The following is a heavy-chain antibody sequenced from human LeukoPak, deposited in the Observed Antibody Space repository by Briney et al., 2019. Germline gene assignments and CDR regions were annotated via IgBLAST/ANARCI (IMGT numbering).Heavy chain of an antibody. CDR3: AKDMVPDYYGSGSYSRAFDY. CDR2: ISSSGSTI. D-gene: IGHD3-10*01. CDR1: GFTFSSYE. J-gene: IGHJ4*02. Sequence: HPGGSLRLSCAASGFTFSSYEMNWVRQAPGKGLEGVSYISSSGSTIYYADSVKGRFTISRDNAKNSLYLQMNSLRAEDTAVYYCAKDMVPDYYGSGSYSRAFDYWGQGTLVTVSS. V-gene: IGHV3-48*03.